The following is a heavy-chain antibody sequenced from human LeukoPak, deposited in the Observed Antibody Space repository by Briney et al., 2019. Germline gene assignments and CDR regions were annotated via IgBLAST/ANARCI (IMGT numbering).Heavy chain of an antibody. CDR1: GFTFSDYW. Sequence: GGSLRLSCADSGFTFSDYWMSWVRQPPGKGLEWVANIKQDGSEKYYVDSVKGRFTISRDNAKNSLYLQMNSLTAEDTAVYYCARDRRPSIYGGLDSWGQGTLVTVSS. CDR3: ARDRRPSIYGGLDS. D-gene: IGHD4-23*01. CDR2: IKQDGSEK. J-gene: IGHJ5*02. V-gene: IGHV3-7*01.